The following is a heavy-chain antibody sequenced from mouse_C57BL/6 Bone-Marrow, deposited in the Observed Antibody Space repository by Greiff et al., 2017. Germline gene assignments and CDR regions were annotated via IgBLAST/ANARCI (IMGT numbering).Heavy chain of an antibody. CDR1: GYTFTSYW. CDR3: APMNSYYFDY. CDR2: IYPGSGST. V-gene: IGHV1-55*01. D-gene: IGHD2-3*01. J-gene: IGHJ2*01. Sequence: QVQLQQSGAELVKPGASVKMSCKASGYTFTSYWITWVKQRPGQGLEWIGDIYPGSGSTNYNEKFKSKATLTVDTSSSTAYMQLSGLTSEGSAVYYCAPMNSYYFDYWGQGTTLTVSS.